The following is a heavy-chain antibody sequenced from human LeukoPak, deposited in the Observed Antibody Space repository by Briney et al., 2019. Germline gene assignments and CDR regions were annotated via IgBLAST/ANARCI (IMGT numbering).Heavy chain of an antibody. CDR3: ARQTFGALYFDF. J-gene: IGHJ4*02. CDR1: GGSISSGAYY. D-gene: IGHD3-10*01. Sequence: PSEALSLTCTVSGGSISSGAYYWSWIRQPAGKGLEWLGRIYTSGSTKYNPSLKSRVTISVGTSEKQFSLELRSVTAADTAVYYCARQTFGALYFDFWGQGTLVIVSS. CDR2: IYTSGST. V-gene: IGHV4-61*02.